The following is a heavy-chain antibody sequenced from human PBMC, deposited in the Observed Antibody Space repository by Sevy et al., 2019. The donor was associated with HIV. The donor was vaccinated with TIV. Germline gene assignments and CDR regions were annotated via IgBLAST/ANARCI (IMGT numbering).Heavy chain of an antibody. D-gene: IGHD5-12*01. CDR1: GGTFSSYA. Sequence: ASVKVSCKASGGTFSSYAISWVRQAPGQGLEWMGGIIPIFGTANYAQKFQGRVTITADESTSTAYMELSSLRSEDTAVYYCARALSDILATNNYYYYGMDVWGQGTTVTVSS. CDR3: ARALSDILATNNYYYYGMDV. V-gene: IGHV1-69*13. CDR2: IIPIFGTA. J-gene: IGHJ6*02.